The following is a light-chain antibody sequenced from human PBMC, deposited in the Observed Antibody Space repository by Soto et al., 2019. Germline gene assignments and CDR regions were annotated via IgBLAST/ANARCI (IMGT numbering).Light chain of an antibody. Sequence: DIQMTQSPSSLSASVGDRVTITCRASQGISKYLAWYQQKPGKVPKLLIYAASTLPSGVPSRFSGSGSGTEFTLTISSLQPEDAATYYCQKYNNAPLTFGPGTKVDIK. J-gene: IGKJ3*01. CDR2: AAS. V-gene: IGKV1-27*01. CDR3: QKYNNAPLT. CDR1: QGISKY.